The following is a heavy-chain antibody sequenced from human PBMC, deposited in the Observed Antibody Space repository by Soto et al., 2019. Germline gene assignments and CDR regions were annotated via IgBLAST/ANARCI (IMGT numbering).Heavy chain of an antibody. CDR2: INPNSGGT. D-gene: IGHD3-22*01. Sequence: ASVKVSCKASGYTFTGYYIHWVRQAPGQGLEWMGWINPNSGGTNYAQKFQGWVTMTRDTSISTAYMELSRLTSDDTAIYYCATQRLWGDSSGSPFDYWGQGTMVTVYS. J-gene: IGHJ4*02. CDR3: ATQRLWGDSSGSPFDY. V-gene: IGHV1-2*04. CDR1: GYTFTGYY.